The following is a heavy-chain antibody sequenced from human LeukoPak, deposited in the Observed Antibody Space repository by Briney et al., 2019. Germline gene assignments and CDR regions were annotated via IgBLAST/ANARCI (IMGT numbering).Heavy chain of an antibody. D-gene: IGHD2-2*01. CDR3: ARGERSPYCSSTSCYFDP. J-gene: IGHJ5*02. CDR2: MNPNSGNT. V-gene: IGHV1-8*01. CDR1: GYTFTSYD. Sequence: ASVKVSCKASGYTFTSYDINWVRQATGQGLEWMGWMNPNSGNTGYAQKLQGRVTMTRNTSISTAYMELSSLRSEDTAVYYCARGERSPYCSSTSCYFDPWGQGTLVTVSS.